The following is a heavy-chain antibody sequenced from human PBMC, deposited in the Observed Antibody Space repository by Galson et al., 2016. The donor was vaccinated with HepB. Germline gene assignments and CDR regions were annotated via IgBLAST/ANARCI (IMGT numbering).Heavy chain of an antibody. Sequence: EPLSLTCAVSGGSISTSDWWSWVRQPPGKGLEWIGEIYESGTTNYNVSLKSRVTITVDKSRNQFSLKMNSVTAADTAVYYCARLITRYCSSSTCSNHDINWFDPWGQGTLVTVSS. CDR3: ARLITRYCSSSTCSNHDINWFDP. CDR2: IYESGTT. CDR1: GGSISTSDW. D-gene: IGHD2-2*01. J-gene: IGHJ5*02. V-gene: IGHV4-4*02.